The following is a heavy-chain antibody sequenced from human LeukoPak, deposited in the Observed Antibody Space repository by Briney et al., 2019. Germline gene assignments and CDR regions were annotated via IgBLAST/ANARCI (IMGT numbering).Heavy chain of an antibody. D-gene: IGHD3-22*01. J-gene: IGHJ4*02. V-gene: IGHV4-31*03. CDR3: ARGPRYYYDSSGYYELDY. Sequence: SETLSLTCTVSGGSISSGGYYWSWIRQHPGKGLEWIGYIYYSGSTYYNPSLKSRVTISVDTSKIQFSLKLSSVTAADTAVYYCARGPRYYYDSSGYYELDYWGQGTLVTVSS. CDR1: GGSISSGGYY. CDR2: IYYSGST.